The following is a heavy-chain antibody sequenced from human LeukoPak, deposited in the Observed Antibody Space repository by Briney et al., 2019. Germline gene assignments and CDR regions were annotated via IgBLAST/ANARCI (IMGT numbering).Heavy chain of an antibody. CDR1: GGSISSGGYY. Sequence: SETLSLTCTVSGGSISSGGYYWSWIRQHPGKGLEWIGYIYYSGSTYYNPSLKSRVTISVDKSKNQFSLKLSSVTAADTAVYYCARESEGYCSSTSCQEVGFDPWGQGTLVTVSS. CDR2: IYYSGST. CDR3: ARESEGYCSSTSCQEVGFDP. J-gene: IGHJ5*02. V-gene: IGHV4-31*03. D-gene: IGHD2-2*01.